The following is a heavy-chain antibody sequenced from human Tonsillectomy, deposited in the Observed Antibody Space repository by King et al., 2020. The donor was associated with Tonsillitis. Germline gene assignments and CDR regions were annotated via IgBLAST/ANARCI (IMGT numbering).Heavy chain of an antibody. CDR2: ISISGSTI. J-gene: IGHJ3*02. V-gene: IGHV3-48*03. CDR1: VFTFSSYE. CDR3: AREGIDYYDSSGYYRVDAFDI. D-gene: IGHD3-22*01. Sequence: VQLVQSGGGLVQPGGSLRLSCAASVFTFSSYEMNWVCQAPGKGLEWVSYISISGSTIYYADSVKGRFTISRDNAKNSLYLQMNSLRAEDTAVYYCAREGIDYYDSSGYYRVDAFDIWGQGTMVTVSS.